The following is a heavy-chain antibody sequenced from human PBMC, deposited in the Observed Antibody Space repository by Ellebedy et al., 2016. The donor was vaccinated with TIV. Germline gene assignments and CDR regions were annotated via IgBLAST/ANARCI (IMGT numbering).Heavy chain of an antibody. V-gene: IGHV3-30*18. D-gene: IGHD4-17*01. CDR2: ISYEGSNK. CDR3: AKSPRPSTVTYFDH. J-gene: IGHJ4*02. Sequence: GGSLRLXXAASGFTFSSYAMHWVRQAPGKGLEWVAFISYEGSNKHYADSVGGRFTISRDNFKNTLFLQLNSLRPEDTAVFYCAKSPRPSTVTYFDHWGQGTLVTVSS. CDR1: GFTFSSYA.